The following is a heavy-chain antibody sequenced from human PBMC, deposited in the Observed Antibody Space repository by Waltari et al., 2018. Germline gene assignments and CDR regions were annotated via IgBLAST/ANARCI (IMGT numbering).Heavy chain of an antibody. CDR1: GYSITSNSFY. Sequence: QVQLQESGPGLVKPSQTLSLTCTVSGYSITSNSFYWNWVRQPAGKGLEWIGRFYSSGYINYNPSLKSRVTISRDTSKKQFFLKLTSVTAADTAFYYCAREVTKVELGRRLPHFFDSWGQGTLVTVSS. CDR2: FYSSGYI. J-gene: IGHJ4*02. CDR3: AREVTKVELGRRLPHFFDS. V-gene: IGHV4-61*02. D-gene: IGHD7-27*01.